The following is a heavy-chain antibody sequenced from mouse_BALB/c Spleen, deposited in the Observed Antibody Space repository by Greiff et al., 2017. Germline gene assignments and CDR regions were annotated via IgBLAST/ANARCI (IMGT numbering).Heavy chain of an antibody. CDR3: ARDAGTGTRMGYFDV. CDR2: SRNKANDYTT. V-gene: IGHV7-1*02. Sequence: EVKLMESGGGLVQPGGSLRLSCATSGFTFSDFYMEWVRQPPGKRLEWIAASRNKANDYTTEYSASVKGRFIVSRDTSQSILYLQMNALRAEDTAIYYCARDAGTGTRMGYFDVWGAGTTVTVSS. D-gene: IGHD4-1*01. CDR1: GFTFSDFY. J-gene: IGHJ1*01.